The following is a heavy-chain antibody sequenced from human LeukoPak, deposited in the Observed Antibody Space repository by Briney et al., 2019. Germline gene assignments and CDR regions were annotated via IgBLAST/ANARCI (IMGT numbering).Heavy chain of an antibody. J-gene: IGHJ3*02. V-gene: IGHV3-23*01. D-gene: IGHD1-26*01. CDR3: ARSSGSYPGAFDI. CDR2: ISGSGGST. CDR1: GFTFSSYA. Sequence: TGGSLRLSCAASGFTFSSYAMSWVRQAPGKGLEWVSAISGSGGSTYYADSVKGRFTISRDNSKNTLYLQMNSLRAEDTAVYYCARSSGSYPGAFDIWGQGTMVTVSS.